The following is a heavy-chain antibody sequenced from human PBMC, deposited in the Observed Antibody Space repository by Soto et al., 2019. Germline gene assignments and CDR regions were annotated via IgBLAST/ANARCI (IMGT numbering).Heavy chain of an antibody. J-gene: IGHJ3*02. CDR2: IIPIFGTA. CDR3: ARAGEYEMAPVWGAFDI. CDR1: GGTFSSYA. V-gene: IGHV1-69*13. Sequence: ASVKVSCKASGGTFSSYAISWVRQAPGQGLEWMGGIIPIFGTANYAQKFQGRVTITADESTSTAYMELSSLRSEDTAVYYCARAGEYEMAPVWGAFDIWGQGTMVTVSS. D-gene: IGHD3-10*01.